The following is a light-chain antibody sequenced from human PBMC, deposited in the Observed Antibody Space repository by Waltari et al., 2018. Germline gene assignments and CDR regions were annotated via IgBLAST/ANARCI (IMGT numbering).Light chain of an antibody. Sequence: SYDLTQPPSVSASPGQTASIACFGDKLGDKYFSWYQQKPCQSPVLVIYQDTKRPSVIPERFSASNSGNTATLTVSETQAVDEASYYCQTWDSNTVVFGGGTTLTVL. CDR1: KLGDKY. CDR3: QTWDSNTVV. V-gene: IGLV3-1*01. J-gene: IGLJ2*01. CDR2: QDT.